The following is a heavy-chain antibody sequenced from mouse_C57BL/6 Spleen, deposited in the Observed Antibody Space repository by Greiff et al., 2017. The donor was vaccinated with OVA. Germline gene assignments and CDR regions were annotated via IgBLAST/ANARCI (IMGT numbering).Heavy chain of an antibody. CDR1: GYTFTSYW. J-gene: IGHJ2*01. D-gene: IGHD2-12*01. CDR3: AKTTEDLDY. V-gene: IGHV1-59*01. Sequence: QVQLQQPGAELVRPGTSVKLSCKASGYTFTSYWMHWVKQRPGQGLEWIGVIDPSDSYTNYNQKFKGKATLTVDTSSSTAYMQLSSLTSEDSAVYYWAKTTEDLDYWGQGTTLTVSS. CDR2: IDPSDSYT.